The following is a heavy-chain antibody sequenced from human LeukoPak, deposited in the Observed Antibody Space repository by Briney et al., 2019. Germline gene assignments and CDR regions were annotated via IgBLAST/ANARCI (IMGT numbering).Heavy chain of an antibody. CDR3: ARDTVVVPAARYTSYYYYYGMDV. Sequence: SSETLSLTCAVYGGSFIGYYWSWIRQPPGKGLEWSGEINHSGTTNYNPSLKSRVTISVDTSKNQFSLKLSSVTAADTAVYYCARDTVVVPAARYTSYYYYYGMDVWGQGTTVTVSS. CDR1: GGSFIGYY. J-gene: IGHJ6*02. D-gene: IGHD2-2*01. V-gene: IGHV4-34*01. CDR2: INHSGTT.